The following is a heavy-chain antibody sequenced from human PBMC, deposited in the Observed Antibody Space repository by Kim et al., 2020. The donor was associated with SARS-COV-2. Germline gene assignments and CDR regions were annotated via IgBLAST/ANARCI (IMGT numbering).Heavy chain of an antibody. V-gene: IGHV3-11*05. Sequence: GGSLRLSCTASGFSFGDYYMSWIRQTPGKGLEWLSFISNSIDYTKYADSVKGRFTISRDNAKNSLYLQMNSLRAEDTAVYYCVRVRDGPSGSYYCDACGQGTLVTVSS. CDR2: ISNSIDYT. CDR1: GFSFGDYY. D-gene: IGHD1-26*01. CDR3: VRVRDGPSGSYYCDA. J-gene: IGHJ5*02.